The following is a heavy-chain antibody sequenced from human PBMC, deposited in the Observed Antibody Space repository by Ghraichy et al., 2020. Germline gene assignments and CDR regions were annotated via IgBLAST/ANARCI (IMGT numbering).Heavy chain of an antibody. V-gene: IGHV3-7*03. Sequence: LSLTCGVSGFTFRSFWMSWVRQAPGKGLEWVASIKPDGSGQFYVDSVKGRFTISRDNAKNSLFLQMNSLSAEDTAVYYCAREGPSSGSFHYWGQGTLVTVSS. CDR3: AREGPSSGSFHY. D-gene: IGHD3-10*01. J-gene: IGHJ4*02. CDR2: IKPDGSGQ. CDR1: GFTFRSFW.